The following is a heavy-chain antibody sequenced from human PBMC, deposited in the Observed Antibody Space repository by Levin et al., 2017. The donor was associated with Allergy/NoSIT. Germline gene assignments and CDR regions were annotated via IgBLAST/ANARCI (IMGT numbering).Heavy chain of an antibody. CDR1: GFTVSSNY. Sequence: GESLKISCAASGFTVSSNYMSWVRQAPGKGLEWVSVIYSGGSTYYADSVKGRFTISRDNSKNTLYLQMNSLRAEDTAVYYCARHRGGGDYDYWVQGTLVTVSS. D-gene: IGHD4-17*01. CDR2: IYSGGST. CDR3: ARHRGGGDYDY. J-gene: IGHJ4*02. V-gene: IGHV3-66*02.